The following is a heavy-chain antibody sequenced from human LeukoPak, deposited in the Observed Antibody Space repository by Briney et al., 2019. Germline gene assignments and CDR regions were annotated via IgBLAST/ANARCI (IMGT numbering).Heavy chain of an antibody. CDR1: EFTFSKFP. V-gene: IGHV3-23*01. D-gene: IGHD6-13*01. CDR2: ISASGDVT. J-gene: IGHJ6*02. Sequence: GGSLRLSCAASEFTFSKFPMGWVRQAPGRGLEWVSAISASGDVTFHADSVRGRFTISRDNSKNTLYLQMNSLRAEDTAVYYCARDSGSSWYGYYGMDVWGQGTTVTVSS. CDR3: ARDSGSSWYGYYGMDV.